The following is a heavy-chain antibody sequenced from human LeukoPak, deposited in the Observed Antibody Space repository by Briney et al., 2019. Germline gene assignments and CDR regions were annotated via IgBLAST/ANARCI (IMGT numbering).Heavy chain of an antibody. CDR2: ISGSGTNT. D-gene: IGHD2-2*01. CDR1: GFTFSSYW. Sequence: PGGSLRLSCAASGFTFSSYWMSWVRQAPGKGLEWVSVISGSGTNTYYADSVKGRFTISRDNSKNTLYLQMNSLRAEDTALYYCVKHSAPVLAAARFDYWGQGNLVTVSS. V-gene: IGHV3-23*01. CDR3: VKHSAPVLAAARFDY. J-gene: IGHJ4*02.